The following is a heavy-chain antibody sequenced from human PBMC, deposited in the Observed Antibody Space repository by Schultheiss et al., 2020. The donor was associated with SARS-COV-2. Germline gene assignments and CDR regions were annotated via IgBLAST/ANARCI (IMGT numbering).Heavy chain of an antibody. CDR3: AKGGAAMAIDY. Sequence: GGSLRLSCAASGFTFSDYYMSWIRQAPGKGLEWVSVIYSGGSTYYADSVKGRFTISRDNSKNTLYLQMNSLRAEDTAVYFCAKGGAAMAIDYWGQGTLVTVSS. D-gene: IGHD5-18*01. V-gene: IGHV3-66*02. CDR2: IYSGGST. J-gene: IGHJ4*02. CDR1: GFTFSDYY.